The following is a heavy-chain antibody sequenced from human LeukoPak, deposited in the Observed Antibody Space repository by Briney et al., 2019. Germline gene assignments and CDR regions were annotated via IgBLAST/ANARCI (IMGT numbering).Heavy chain of an antibody. CDR1: GGSISSYY. CDR3: ARDLYSGYPNYFGY. Sequence: SETLSLTCTVSGGSISSYYWSWIRQPARKRLEWIGRIYTSGSTNYNPSLKSRVTMSVDTSKNQFSLKLSSVTAAGAAVYYCARDLYSGYPNYFGYWGQGTLVTVPS. D-gene: IGHD5-12*01. V-gene: IGHV4-4*07. CDR2: IYTSGST. J-gene: IGHJ4*02.